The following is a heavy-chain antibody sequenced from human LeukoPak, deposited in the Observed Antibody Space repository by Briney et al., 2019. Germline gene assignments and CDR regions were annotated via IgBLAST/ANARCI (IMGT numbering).Heavy chain of an antibody. CDR3: ARGCSSTSCYSRSNYYYYMDV. Sequence: GRSLRLSCAASGFTFSSYAMHWVRQAPGKGLEWVAVISYDGSNKYYADSVKGRFTISRDNSKNTLYLQMNSLRAEDTAVYYCARGCSSTSCYSRSNYYYYMDVWGKGTTVTVSS. CDR2: ISYDGSNK. CDR1: GFTFSSYA. D-gene: IGHD2-2*01. V-gene: IGHV3-30*01. J-gene: IGHJ6*03.